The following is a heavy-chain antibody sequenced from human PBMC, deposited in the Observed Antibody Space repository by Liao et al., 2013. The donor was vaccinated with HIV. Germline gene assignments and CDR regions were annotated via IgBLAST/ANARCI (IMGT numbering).Heavy chain of an antibody. CDR2: IDYSGNT. CDR1: GGSISSYY. CDR3: ARGSIAVPGSFDS. D-gene: IGHD6-13*01. Sequence: QVQLQQSGPGLVKPSETLSLTCTVSGGSISSYYWSWIRQPPGKGLEWIGYIDYSGNTNYNPSLMSRVTISLDMSKYQFSLKVSSVTAADTAVYYCARGSIAVPGSFDSWGQGTLVTVSS. V-gene: IGHV4-59*01. J-gene: IGHJ4*02.